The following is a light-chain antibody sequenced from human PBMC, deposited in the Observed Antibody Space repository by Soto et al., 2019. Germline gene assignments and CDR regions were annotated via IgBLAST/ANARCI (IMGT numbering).Light chain of an antibody. CDR1: QRLSSY. CDR3: QQYKA. V-gene: IGKV1-5*01. CDR2: DAS. Sequence: DFHVTHSHPPLSASVGANIAITCRASQRLSSYLAWYQQKPGRAPKLLIFDASSLERGVPSRFSGSGSGTEFRLTISSLQPDDFATYYCQQYKAFGQGTKVDIK. J-gene: IGKJ1*01.